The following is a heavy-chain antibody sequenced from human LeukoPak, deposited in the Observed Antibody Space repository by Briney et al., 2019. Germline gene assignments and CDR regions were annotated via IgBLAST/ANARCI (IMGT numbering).Heavy chain of an antibody. J-gene: IGHJ5*02. CDR2: INHSEST. D-gene: IGHD1-7*01. Sequence: PSETLSLTCAVYGGSFSGYYWSWLRQPPGKGLEWIGEINHSESTNYNPSLKSRVTISVDTSKNQFSLKLSSVTAADTAVYYCARVGITGTFRKNWFDPWGQGTLVTVSS. CDR3: ARVGITGTFRKNWFDP. CDR1: GGSFSGYY. V-gene: IGHV4-34*01.